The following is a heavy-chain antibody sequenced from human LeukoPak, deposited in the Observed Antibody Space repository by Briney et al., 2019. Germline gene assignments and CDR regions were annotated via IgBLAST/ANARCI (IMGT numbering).Heavy chain of an antibody. CDR3: ARARGTIFGVVTYYMDV. Sequence: PSETLSLTCTVSGGSISSYYWSWIRQPPGKGLEWIGYIYYSGSTNYNPSLTSRVTISVDTSKNQFSLKLSSVTAADTAVYYCARARGTIFGVVTYYMDVWGKGTTVTVSS. V-gene: IGHV4-59*01. CDR1: GGSISSYY. CDR2: IYYSGST. D-gene: IGHD3-3*01. J-gene: IGHJ6*03.